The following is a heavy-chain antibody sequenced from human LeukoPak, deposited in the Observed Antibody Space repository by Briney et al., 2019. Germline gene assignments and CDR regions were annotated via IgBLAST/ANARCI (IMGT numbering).Heavy chain of an antibody. Sequence: PGGSLRLSCAASGFTFSSYWMSWVRQAPGKGLEWVANIKQDGSEKYYVDSVKGRFTISRDNAKNSLYLQMNSLRAEDTAVYYCARRGLVGTGYYIEAHDAFDIWGQGTMVTVSS. J-gene: IGHJ3*02. CDR3: ARRGLVGTGYYIEAHDAFDI. CDR2: IKQDGSEK. D-gene: IGHD3/OR15-3a*01. V-gene: IGHV3-7*01. CDR1: GFTFSSYW.